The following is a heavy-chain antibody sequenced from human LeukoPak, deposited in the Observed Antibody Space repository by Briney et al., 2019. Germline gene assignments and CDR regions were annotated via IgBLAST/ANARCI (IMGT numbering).Heavy chain of an antibody. CDR3: ARGLRNYYGSDY. J-gene: IGHJ4*02. V-gene: IGHV3-30*02. CDR1: GFTFSSYG. Sequence: GGSLRLSCAASGFTFSSYGMHWVRQAPGKGLEWVAFIRYDGSNKYYADSVKGRFTISRDNAKNTLYLQVNSLRAEDTAVYYCARGLRNYYGSDYWGQGTLVTVSS. D-gene: IGHD3-10*01. CDR2: IRYDGSNK.